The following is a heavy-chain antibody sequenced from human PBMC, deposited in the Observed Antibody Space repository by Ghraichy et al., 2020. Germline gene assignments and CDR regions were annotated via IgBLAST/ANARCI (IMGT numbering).Heavy chain of an antibody. J-gene: IGHJ4*02. Sequence: ALVKVSCKASGYTFTGYYMHWVRQAPGQGLEWMGRINPNSGGTNYAQKFQGRVTMTRDMSISTAYMELSRLRSDDTAVYYCARGRRGVAGTDYWGQGTLVTVSS. D-gene: IGHD6-19*01. CDR2: INPNSGGT. CDR1: GYTFTGYY. V-gene: IGHV1-2*06. CDR3: ARGRRGVAGTDY.